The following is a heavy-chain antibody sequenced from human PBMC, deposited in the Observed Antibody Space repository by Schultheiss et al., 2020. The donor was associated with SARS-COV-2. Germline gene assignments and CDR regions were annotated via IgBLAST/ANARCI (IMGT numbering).Heavy chain of an antibody. Sequence: ASVKVSCKASGYTFTGYYMHWVRQAPGQGLEWMGWISAYNGNTNYAQKLQGRVTITADKSTNTAYMELRSLRSEDTAVYYCARGYSNYGRYGMDVWGQGTTVTVSS. CDR1: GYTFTGYY. CDR3: ARGYSNYGRYGMDV. CDR2: ISAYNGNT. D-gene: IGHD4-11*01. V-gene: IGHV1-18*04. J-gene: IGHJ6*02.